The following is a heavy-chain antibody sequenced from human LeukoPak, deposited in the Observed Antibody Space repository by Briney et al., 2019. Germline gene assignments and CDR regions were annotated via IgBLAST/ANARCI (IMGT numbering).Heavy chain of an antibody. J-gene: IGHJ3*02. CDR1: GFTFSSYN. D-gene: IGHD1-26*01. Sequence: PGGSLRLSCAASGFTFSSYNMNWVRQAPGKGLEWVSYISSGSSPIYYADSVKGRFTISRDNAKKSLFLQMNSLRAEDTAVYYCARPLLGWELLSAFDIWGQGTMVTVSS. CDR2: ISSGSSPI. CDR3: ARPLLGWELLSAFDI. V-gene: IGHV3-48*01.